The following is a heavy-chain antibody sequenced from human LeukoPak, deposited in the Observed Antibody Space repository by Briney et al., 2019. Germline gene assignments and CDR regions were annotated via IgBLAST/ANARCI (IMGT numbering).Heavy chain of an antibody. J-gene: IGHJ4*02. CDR1: GFTFSSYG. D-gene: IGHD2-2*01. Sequence: GGSLRLSCAASGFTFSSYGMHWVRQAPGKGLEWVAFIRFDGSNKYYADSVKGRLTISRDNSKNTLYLQMNSLRAEDTAVYYCARVMGRYCSSTSCYVDYWGQGTLVTVSS. CDR3: ARVMGRYCSSTSCYVDY. CDR2: IRFDGSNK. V-gene: IGHV3-30*02.